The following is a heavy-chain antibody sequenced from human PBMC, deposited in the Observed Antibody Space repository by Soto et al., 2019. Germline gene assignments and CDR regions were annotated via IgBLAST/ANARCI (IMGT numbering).Heavy chain of an antibody. CDR2: IVVGSGNT. Sequence: SLKLSCKASGFPFTSSAVQWVRQARGQRLEWMGWIVVGSGNTNYAQKLQERVTITRDTSTSTAYMELRSLRSDDTAVYYCARDPLYYYDSSGYLSDYWGQGTLVTVSS. CDR1: GFPFTSSA. D-gene: IGHD3-22*01. CDR3: ARDPLYYYDSSGYLSDY. V-gene: IGHV1-58*01. J-gene: IGHJ4*02.